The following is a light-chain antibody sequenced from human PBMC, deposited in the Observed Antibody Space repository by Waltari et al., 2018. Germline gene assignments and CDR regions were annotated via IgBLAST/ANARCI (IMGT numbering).Light chain of an antibody. CDR2: YSR. V-gene: IGLV3-21*04. Sequence: SYVVTQPPSVSVAPGKTARITCGGNNIVTKSVHWYQQKPGQAPVVVIYYSRERPSGIPERFSGSNSGNTATLTISWVEVGDEADYHCQVLDSATDHVVFGGGTRLTVL. CDR1: NIVTKS. J-gene: IGLJ2*01. CDR3: QVLDSATDHVV.